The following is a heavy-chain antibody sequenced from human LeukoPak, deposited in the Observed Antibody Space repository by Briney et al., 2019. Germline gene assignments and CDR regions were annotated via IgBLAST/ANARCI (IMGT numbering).Heavy chain of an antibody. CDR1: GFTFSSYG. D-gene: IGHD6-13*01. CDR2: ISGSGGST. J-gene: IGHJ4*02. Sequence: GGTLRLSCAASGFTFSSYGMSWVRQAPGKGLEWVSAISGSGGSTYYADSVKGRFTISRDNSKNTLYLQMNSLRAEDTAVYYCTRGPRSSSWYLDYWGQGTLVTVSS. V-gene: IGHV3-23*01. CDR3: TRGPRSSSWYLDY.